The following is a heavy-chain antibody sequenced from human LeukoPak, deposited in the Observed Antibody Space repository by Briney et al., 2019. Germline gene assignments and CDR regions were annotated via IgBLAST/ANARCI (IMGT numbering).Heavy chain of an antibody. CDR1: GGSISSYY. J-gene: IGHJ6*02. Sequence: SETLSLTCTVSGGSISSYYWSWIRQPPGKGLEWIGYIYYSGSTNYNPSRKSRVTISVDTSKNQFSLKLSSVTAADTAVYYCARDRRNDYRAGMDVWGQGTTVTVSS. CDR2: IYYSGST. CDR3: ARDRRNDYRAGMDV. V-gene: IGHV4-59*01. D-gene: IGHD4-17*01.